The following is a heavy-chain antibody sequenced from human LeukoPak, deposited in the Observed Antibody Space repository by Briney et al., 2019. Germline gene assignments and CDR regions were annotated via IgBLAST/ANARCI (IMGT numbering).Heavy chain of an antibody. V-gene: IGHV3-21*01. CDR1: GFTFSSYS. CDR2: ISSSSSYI. Sequence: GGSLRLSCAASGFTFSSYSMNWVRQAPGKGPEWVSSISSSSSYIYYADSVKGRFTISRDNAKNSLYLQMNSLRAEDTAVYYCARVERVIAAAGAFDIWGQGTMVTVSS. CDR3: ARVERVIAAAGAFDI. J-gene: IGHJ3*02. D-gene: IGHD6-13*01.